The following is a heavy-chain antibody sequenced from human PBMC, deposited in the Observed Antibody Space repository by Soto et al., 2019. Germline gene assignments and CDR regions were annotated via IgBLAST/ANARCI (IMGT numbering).Heavy chain of an antibody. Sequence: SETLSLTCHVSGAYLSSDYLSWIRQPPGKGLEWIGYIYHTGSSSYNPSLKSRVTISGDSSKNELYLFLNSVTAADTAVYYCARHVNLPLAGTGFDQWGQGSLVTVSS. CDR1: GAYLSSDY. V-gene: IGHV4-59*08. J-gene: IGHJ4*02. CDR2: IYHTGSS. CDR3: ARHVNLPLAGTGFDQ. D-gene: IGHD6-19*01.